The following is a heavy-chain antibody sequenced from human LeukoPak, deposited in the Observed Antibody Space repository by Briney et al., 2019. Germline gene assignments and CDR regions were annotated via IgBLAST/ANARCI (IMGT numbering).Heavy chain of an antibody. CDR3: ARDRGGSYPGWFDP. J-gene: IGHJ5*02. CDR2: IYYSGST. V-gene: IGHV4-59*01. Sequence: SETPSLTCTVSGGSISSYYWSWIRQPPGKGLEWIGYIYYSGSTNYNPSLKSRVTISVDTSKNQFSLKLSSVTAADTAVYYCARDRGGSYPGWFDPWGQGTLVTVSS. D-gene: IGHD1-26*01. CDR1: GGSISSYY.